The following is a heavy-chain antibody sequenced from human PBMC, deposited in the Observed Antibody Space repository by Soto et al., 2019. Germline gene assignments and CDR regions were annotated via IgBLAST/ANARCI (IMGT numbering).Heavy chain of an antibody. Sequence: PSETLSLTCTVSGGSISSYYWSWIRQPPGKGLEWIGYIYYSGSTNYNPSLKSRVTISVDTSKNQFPLKLSSVTAADTAVYYCARGKGGYSGYDQDYYYYGMDVWGQGTTVTVSS. CDR3: ARGKGGYSGYDQDYYYYGMDV. CDR1: GGSISSYY. V-gene: IGHV4-59*08. CDR2: IYYSGST. D-gene: IGHD5-12*01. J-gene: IGHJ6*02.